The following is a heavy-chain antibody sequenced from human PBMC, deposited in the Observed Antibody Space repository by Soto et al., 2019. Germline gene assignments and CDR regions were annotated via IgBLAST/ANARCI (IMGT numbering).Heavy chain of an antibody. V-gene: IGHV3-30-3*01. D-gene: IGHD3-22*01. CDR3: ARDFPYYYDSSGYFDY. CDR2: ISYDGSNK. J-gene: IGHJ4*02. CDR1: GFTFSSYA. Sequence: GGSLRLSCAASGFTFSSYAMHWVRQAPGKGLEWVAVISYDGSNKYYADSVKGRFTISRDNSKNTLYLQMNSLRAEDTAVYYCARDFPYYYDSSGYFDYWGQGTLVTVSS.